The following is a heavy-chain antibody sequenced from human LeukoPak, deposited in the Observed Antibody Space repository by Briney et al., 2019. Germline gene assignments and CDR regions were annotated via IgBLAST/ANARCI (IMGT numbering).Heavy chain of an antibody. CDR3: ATPIRTEEAAHDVDAFDI. J-gene: IGHJ3*02. CDR1: GFTVSSNY. V-gene: IGHV3-53*01. Sequence: PGGSLRLSRAASGFTVSSNYMSWVRQAPGKGLEWVSVIYSGGSTYYADSVKGRFTISRDNSKNTLYLQMNSLRAEDTAVYYCATPIRTEEAAHDVDAFDIWGQGTMVTVSS. CDR2: IYSGGST. D-gene: IGHD6-6*01.